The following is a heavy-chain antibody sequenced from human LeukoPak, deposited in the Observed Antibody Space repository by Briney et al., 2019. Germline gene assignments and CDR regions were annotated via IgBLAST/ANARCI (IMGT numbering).Heavy chain of an antibody. V-gene: IGHV4-61*02. D-gene: IGHD3-10*01. CDR3: AREEGDRGVITY. CDR1: GGSISSGSYY. CDR2: IYTSGST. Sequence: SETLSLTCTVSGGSISSGSYYWSWIRQPAGKGLEWIGRIYTSGSTNYNPSLKSRVTISVDTSKNQFSLKLSSVTAADTAVYYCAREEGDRGVITYWGQGTLVTVSS. J-gene: IGHJ4*02.